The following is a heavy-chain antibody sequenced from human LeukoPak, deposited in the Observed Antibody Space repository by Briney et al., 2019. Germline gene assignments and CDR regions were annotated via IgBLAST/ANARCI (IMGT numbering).Heavy chain of an antibody. CDR1: GFTLSSYA. V-gene: IGHV3-23*01. J-gene: IGHJ4*02. Sequence: GSLRLSCAASGFTLSSYAMSWVRQAPGKGLEWVSTFSDSGGSTYYADSVKGRFTISRDNSKSTLYLQMDSLRAEDTAIYYCARDDYGDSGPLFDYWGQGALVTVSS. CDR2: FSDSGGST. CDR3: ARDDYGDSGPLFDY. D-gene: IGHD4-17*01.